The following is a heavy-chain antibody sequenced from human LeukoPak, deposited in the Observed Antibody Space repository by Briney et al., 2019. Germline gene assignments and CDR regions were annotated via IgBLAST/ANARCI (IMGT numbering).Heavy chain of an antibody. CDR2: IYYSGST. V-gene: IGHV4-59*08. J-gene: IGHJ4*02. CDR1: GGSISSYY. D-gene: IGHD2-2*01. Sequence: SETLSLTCTVSGGSISSYYWSWIRQPPGKGLEWIGYIYYSGSTNYNPSLKSRVTISVDTSKNQFSLKLSSVTAADTAVYYCARHPRYCSSSSCYRGGDFDYWGQGTLVTVSS. CDR3: ARHPRYCSSSSCYRGGDFDY.